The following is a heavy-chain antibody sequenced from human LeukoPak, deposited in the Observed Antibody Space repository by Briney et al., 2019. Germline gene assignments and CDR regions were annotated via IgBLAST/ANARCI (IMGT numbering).Heavy chain of an antibody. CDR1: GGSVSSYY. Sequence: SETLSLTCTVSGGSVSSYYWSWIRQPPGKGLEWIGYIFTSGGTNYNPSLKSRVTISVDTSKNQFSLKLSSVTAADTAVYYCARGRWYPINWGQGTLVTDSS. D-gene: IGHD5-24*01. CDR2: IFTSGGT. V-gene: IGHV4-4*08. J-gene: IGHJ4*02. CDR3: ARGRWYPIN.